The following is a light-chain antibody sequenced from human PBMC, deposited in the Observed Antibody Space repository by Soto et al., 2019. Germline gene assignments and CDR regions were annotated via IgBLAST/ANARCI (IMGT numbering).Light chain of an antibody. CDR3: KQYNSYSIT. J-gene: IGKJ5*01. CDR2: DAS. Sequence: DIQMTQSPSTLSASVGDRVTITCRASQSISSWLAWYQQKPGKAPKLLIYDASSLESGVPSRFSGSGSGTEFTLTISSPQPDDFATYYCKQYNSYSITFGQGTRLEIK. V-gene: IGKV1-5*01. CDR1: QSISSW.